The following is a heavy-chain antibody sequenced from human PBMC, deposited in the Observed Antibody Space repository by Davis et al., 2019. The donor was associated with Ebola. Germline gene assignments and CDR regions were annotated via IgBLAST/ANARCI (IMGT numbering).Heavy chain of an antibody. CDR1: GFTFSSYA. D-gene: IGHD2-2*01. V-gene: IGHV3-23*01. CDR2: ISGSGGST. Sequence: GESLKISCAASGFTFSSYAMSWVRQAPGKGLEWVSAISGSGGSTYYADSVKGRFTISRDNSKNTLYLQMNSLRAEDTAVYYCAKDRGIVVVPAAMGVNWFDPWGQGTLVTVSS. J-gene: IGHJ5*02. CDR3: AKDRGIVVVPAAMGVNWFDP.